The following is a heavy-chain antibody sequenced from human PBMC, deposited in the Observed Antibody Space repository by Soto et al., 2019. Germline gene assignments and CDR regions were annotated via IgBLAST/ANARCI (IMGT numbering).Heavy chain of an antibody. V-gene: IGHV1-2*02. J-gene: IGHJ6*02. CDR2: IDLNSDDT. CDR1: GYTFTAYH. Sequence: QVQLVQSGAEVKKPGASVKVSCKASGYTFTAYHMHWVRQAPGQGLEWMGWIDLNSDDTTYALKVQGRVNMTRDTSIDTGYMELSRLRSGDTAIYYWAGRDFAYGLDVWGQGTTVTVSS. CDR3: AGRDFAYGLDV.